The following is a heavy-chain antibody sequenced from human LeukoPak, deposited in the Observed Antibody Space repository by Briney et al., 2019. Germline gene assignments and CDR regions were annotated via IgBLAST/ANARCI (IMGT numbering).Heavy chain of an antibody. V-gene: IGHV4-4*08. D-gene: IGHD6-19*01. CDR2: IGAKGDT. CDR1: GASISDNF. Sequence: PSETLSLTCTVSGASISDNFWSWIRQPPGEGLEWIAFIGAKGDTNYNPSLRSRVTISIDTSKNQFSLELRSVTAADTAVYYCARGGASSRLFPYWGPGTLVTVSS. CDR3: ARGGASSRLFPY. J-gene: IGHJ4*02.